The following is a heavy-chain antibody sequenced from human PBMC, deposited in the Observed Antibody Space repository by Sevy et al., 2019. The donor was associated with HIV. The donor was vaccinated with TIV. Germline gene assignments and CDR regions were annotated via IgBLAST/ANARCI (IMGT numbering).Heavy chain of an antibody. CDR3: VRAIQSYGSF. D-gene: IGHD4-17*01. CDR2: IRQDGREI. V-gene: IGHV3-7*01. J-gene: IGHJ4*02. Sequence: GGSLRLSCVASGFNLENFWMNWVRQAPGKGLEWVANIRQDGREIYYVASVKGRFTISRDNARNLVYLQMNSLRFEDTALYYCVRAIQSYGSFWGQGALVTVSS. CDR1: GFNLENFW.